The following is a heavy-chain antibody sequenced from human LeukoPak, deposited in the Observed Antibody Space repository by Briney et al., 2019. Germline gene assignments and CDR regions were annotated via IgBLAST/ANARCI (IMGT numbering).Heavy chain of an antibody. CDR2: ISYDGSNK. CDR1: GFTFSAYW. CDR3: ATTDEWEPRDAFDI. J-gene: IGHJ3*02. Sequence: GGSLRLSCAASGFTFSAYWMHWVRQAPGKGLEWVAVISYDGSNKYYADSVKGRFTISRDNSKNTLYLQMNSLRAEDTAVYYCATTDEWEPRDAFDIWGQGTMVTVSS. V-gene: IGHV3-30*03. D-gene: IGHD1-26*01.